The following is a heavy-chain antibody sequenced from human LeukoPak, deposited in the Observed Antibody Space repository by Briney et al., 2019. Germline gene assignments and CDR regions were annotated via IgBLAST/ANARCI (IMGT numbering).Heavy chain of an antibody. CDR1: GFTFSSYA. J-gene: IGHJ6*02. CDR2: ISASGGNT. D-gene: IGHD2/OR15-2a*01. Sequence: PGGSLRLSCAASGFTFSSYAMSWVRQAPGKGLEWVSTISASGGNTYYADSVKGRFTISRDNSKNTVYLQMNSLRAEDTAVYYCAKYFYDYSYYGMDVWGQGTTVTVSS. V-gene: IGHV3-23*01. CDR3: AKYFYDYSYYGMDV.